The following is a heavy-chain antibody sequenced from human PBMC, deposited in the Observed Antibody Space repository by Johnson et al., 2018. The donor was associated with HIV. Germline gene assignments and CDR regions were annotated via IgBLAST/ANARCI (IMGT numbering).Heavy chain of an antibody. J-gene: IGHJ3*02. V-gene: IGHV3-7*01. CDR3: ARSGVVGATSAVDAFDI. Sequence: VQLVEYGGGLVQPGGSLRLSCAASGFTFSSYWMSWVRQAPGKGLEWVANIKQDGSEKSYADSVKGRFTISRDKSKNTLYLQMNSLRAEDTAVYYCARSGVVGATSAVDAFDIWGQGTMVTVSS. CDR1: GFTFSSYW. D-gene: IGHD1-26*01. CDR2: IKQDGSEK.